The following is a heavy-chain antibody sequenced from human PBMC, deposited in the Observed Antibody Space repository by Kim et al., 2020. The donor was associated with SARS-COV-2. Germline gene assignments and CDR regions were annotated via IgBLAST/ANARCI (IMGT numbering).Heavy chain of an antibody. D-gene: IGHD1-1*01. CDR3: ARGGTYNYY. J-gene: IGHJ4*02. Sequence: GGSLRLSCAASGFTLSGFWMNWVRQAPGKGPEWVANIKQDGSGTSYVDSVKGRFTISRDNARNSLYLQMNNLRAEDTAVYYCARGGTYNYYWGQGTLVTV. CDR1: GFTLSGFW. V-gene: IGHV3-7*05. CDR2: IKQDGSGT.